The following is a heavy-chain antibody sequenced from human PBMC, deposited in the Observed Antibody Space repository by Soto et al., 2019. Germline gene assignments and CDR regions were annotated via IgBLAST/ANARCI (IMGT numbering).Heavy chain of an antibody. J-gene: IGHJ4*02. Sequence: PGGSLRLSCAASGFTFSSYAMHWVRQAPGKGLEWVAVISYDGSNKYYADSVKGRFTISRDNSKNTLYLQMNSLRAEDTAVYYCARDRGPYSYGYPVDYWGQGTLVTVPQ. CDR3: ARDRGPYSYGYPVDY. CDR2: ISYDGSNK. D-gene: IGHD5-18*01. CDR1: GFTFSSYA. V-gene: IGHV3-30-3*01.